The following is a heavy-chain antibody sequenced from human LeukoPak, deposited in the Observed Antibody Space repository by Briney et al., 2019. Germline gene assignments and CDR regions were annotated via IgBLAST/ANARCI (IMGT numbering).Heavy chain of an antibody. V-gene: IGHV3-23*01. J-gene: IGHJ4*02. Sequence: SGGSLRLSCAASGFTFSSHAMSWVRQAPGKGLEWVSAISGSGGSTYYADSVKGRFTISRDNSKNTLYLQMNSLRAEDTAVYYCACPRILLWFGESNFDYWGQGTLVTVSS. CDR3: ACPRILLWFGESNFDY. CDR2: ISGSGGST. CDR1: GFTFSSHA. D-gene: IGHD3-10*01.